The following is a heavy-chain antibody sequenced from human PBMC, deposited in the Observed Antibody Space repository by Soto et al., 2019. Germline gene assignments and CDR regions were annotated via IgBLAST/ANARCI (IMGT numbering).Heavy chain of an antibody. CDR2: IYHSGST. J-gene: IGHJ4*02. CDR1: GGSISSGGYS. CDR3: ARDRQPDGIWTFDY. Sequence: SETLSLTCAVSGGSISSGGYSWSWIRQPPGKGLEWIGYIYHSGSTYYNPSLKSRVTISVDRSKNQFSLKLSSVTAADTAVYYCARDRQPDGIWTFDYWGRGILVTVSS. D-gene: IGHD2-15*01. V-gene: IGHV4-30-2*01.